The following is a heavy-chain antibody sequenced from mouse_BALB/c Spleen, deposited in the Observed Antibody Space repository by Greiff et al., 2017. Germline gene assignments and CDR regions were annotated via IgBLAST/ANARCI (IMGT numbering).Heavy chain of an antibody. V-gene: IGHV1S127*01. CDR2: IDPSNSET. D-gene: IGHD1-1*01. CDR3: ARDHYYGSRVYAMDY. J-gene: IGHJ4*01. CDR1: GYTFTSYW. Sequence: QVQLQQSGPELVRPGASVKMSCKASGYTFTSYWMHWVKQRPGQGLEWIGMIDPSNSETRLNQKFKDKATLNVDKSSNTAYMQLSSLTSEDSAVYYGARDHYYGSRVYAMDYWIKEPQSPSPQ.